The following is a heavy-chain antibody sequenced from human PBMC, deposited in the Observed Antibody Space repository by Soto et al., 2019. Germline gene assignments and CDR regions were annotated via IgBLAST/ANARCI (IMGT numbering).Heavy chain of an antibody. V-gene: IGHV1-58*01. D-gene: IGHD2-15*01. J-gene: IGHJ3*01. CDR1: GFTFKKSI. Sequence: SVKVSCKASGFTFKKSIVQWVRQARGQRLEWIGWIVVDSGKTKYAQVLQERVAITRDLSTSTAHMELSSLRSEDTAVYYCAARYCGGGSCYSNEDAVDVWGQGTRVT. CDR3: AARYCGGGSCYSNEDAVDV. CDR2: IVVDSGKT.